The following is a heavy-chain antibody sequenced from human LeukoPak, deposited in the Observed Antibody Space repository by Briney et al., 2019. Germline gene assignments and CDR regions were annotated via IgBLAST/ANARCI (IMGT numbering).Heavy chain of an antibody. J-gene: IGHJ4*02. D-gene: IGHD6-19*01. CDR2: IKQDGSEK. Sequence: GGSLRLSCAASGFTFSSYLMSWVRQAPGKGLEWVANIKQDGSEKYYVDSVKGRFTISRDNAKNSLYLQMNSLRVEDTAVYYCVRDGGSGVDYWGQGTLVTVSS. CDR1: GFTFSSYL. V-gene: IGHV3-7*01. CDR3: VRDGGSGVDY.